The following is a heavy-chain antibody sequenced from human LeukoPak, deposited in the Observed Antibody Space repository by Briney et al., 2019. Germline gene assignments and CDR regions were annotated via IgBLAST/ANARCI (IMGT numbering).Heavy chain of an antibody. V-gene: IGHV3-23*01. J-gene: IGHJ6*03. CDR2: ISSSGGST. Sequence: GGSLRLSCAASGFTFSSYAMSWVRQAPGKGLEWVSAISSSGGSTYYADSVKGQFTISRDNSKNTLYLQMNSLRAEDAAVYYCAKRSSYCSSTSCRGVYDYYMDVWGKGATVTVSS. CDR1: GFTFSSYA. D-gene: IGHD2-2*01. CDR3: AKRSSYCSSTSCRGVYDYYMDV.